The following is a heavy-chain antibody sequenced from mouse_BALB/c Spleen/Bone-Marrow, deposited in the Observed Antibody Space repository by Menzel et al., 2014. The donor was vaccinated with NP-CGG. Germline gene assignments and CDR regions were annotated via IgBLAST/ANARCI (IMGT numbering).Heavy chain of an antibody. CDR3: TGYGNYVETSFAY. J-gene: IGHJ3*01. CDR1: GYSFTSYW. Sequence: VQLQQSGTVLARPGASVKMSCKASGYSFTSYWMHWVKQRPGQGLEWIGAIYPGNSDTRYSQKFKGKAKLTAVTSASTAYMELSSLTNEDSAVYYCTGYGNYVETSFAYWGQGTLVTVSA. V-gene: IGHV1-5*01. CDR2: IYPGNSDT. D-gene: IGHD2-1*01.